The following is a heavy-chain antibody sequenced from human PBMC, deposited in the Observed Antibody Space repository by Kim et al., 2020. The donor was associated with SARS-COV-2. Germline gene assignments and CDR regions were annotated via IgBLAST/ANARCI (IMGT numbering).Heavy chain of an antibody. V-gene: IGHV3-23*03. Sequence: GGSLRLSCAASGFTFSSFAMSWVRQAPGKGLEWGSLIDNGGTSTFYADSVKGRFTISRDNSKNTVYLQMNTLRAEDTAVYYCAKASGSGTYAFDIWGPGT. J-gene: IGHJ3*02. D-gene: IGHD3-10*01. CDR1: GFTFSSFA. CDR3: AKASGSGTYAFDI. CDR2: IDNGGTST.